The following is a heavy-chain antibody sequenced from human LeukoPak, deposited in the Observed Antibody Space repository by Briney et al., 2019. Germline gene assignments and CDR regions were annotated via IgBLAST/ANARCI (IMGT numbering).Heavy chain of an antibody. V-gene: IGHV3-23*01. D-gene: IGHD4-23*01. CDR2: ISGSGSGGST. Sequence: GGSLRLSCAASGFTFSSSAMSWVRQAPGKGLEWVSNISGSGSGGSTYYADSVKGRFTISRDNSKNTLYLQMHSLRAEATAVYYCARDFDYGGNSAGGGFDYWGKGTLVTVSS. CDR3: ARDFDYGGNSAGGGFDY. J-gene: IGHJ4*02. CDR1: GFTFSSSA.